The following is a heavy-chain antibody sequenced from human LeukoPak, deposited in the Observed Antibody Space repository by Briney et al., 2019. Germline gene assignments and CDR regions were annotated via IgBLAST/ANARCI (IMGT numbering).Heavy chain of an antibody. D-gene: IGHD3-22*01. Sequence: SVKVSCKASGGTFSSYAISWVRQAPGQGLEWMGGIIPIFGTANYAQKFQGRVTITTDESTSTAYMELSSLRSEDTAVYYCARAELTYDSSGYHLDHWGQGTLVTVSS. V-gene: IGHV1-69*05. CDR2: IIPIFGTA. CDR1: GGTFSSYA. CDR3: ARAELTYDSSGYHLDH. J-gene: IGHJ4*02.